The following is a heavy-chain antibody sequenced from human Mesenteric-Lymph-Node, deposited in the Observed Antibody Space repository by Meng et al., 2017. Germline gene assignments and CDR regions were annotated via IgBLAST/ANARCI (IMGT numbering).Heavy chain of an antibody. Sequence: ASVKVSCKVSGGTFSRFIISWVRQAPGQGLEWMGWISAYNGNTNYAQKLQGRVTMTTDTSTSTAYMELRSLRSDDTAVYYCARDGQWLVQGQIDYWGQGTLVTVSS. J-gene: IGHJ4*02. CDR2: ISAYNGNT. V-gene: IGHV1-18*01. D-gene: IGHD6-19*01. CDR1: GGTFSRFI. CDR3: ARDGQWLVQGQIDY.